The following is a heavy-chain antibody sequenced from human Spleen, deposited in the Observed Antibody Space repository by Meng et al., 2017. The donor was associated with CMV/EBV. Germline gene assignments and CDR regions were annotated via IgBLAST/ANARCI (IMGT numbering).Heavy chain of an antibody. Sequence: GESLKISCAASGFTFSSYSMNWVRQAPGKGLEWVSSISSSSSYIYYADSVKGRFTISRDNAKNSLYLQMNSLRAEDTAVYYCAKDAMTMTRGVDYYGMDVWGQGTTVTVSS. CDR3: AKDAMTMTRGVDYYGMDV. CDR1: GFTFSSYS. D-gene: IGHD3-10*01. J-gene: IGHJ6*02. V-gene: IGHV3-21*04. CDR2: ISSSSSYI.